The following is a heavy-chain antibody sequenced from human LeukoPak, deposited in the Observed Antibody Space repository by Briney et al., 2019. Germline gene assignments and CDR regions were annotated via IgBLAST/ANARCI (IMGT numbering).Heavy chain of an antibody. D-gene: IGHD4-17*01. J-gene: IGHJ3*02. Sequence: GGSLRLSCAASGFTFSNYRLHWVRQAPGKGLVWVSRVNFDGTTTNYADSVKGRFTISRDNSKNTLYLQMNSLRAEDTAVYYCARDMTTVTTEAFDIWGQGTMVTVSS. V-gene: IGHV3-74*01. CDR1: GFTFSNYR. CDR2: VNFDGTTT. CDR3: ARDMTTVTTEAFDI.